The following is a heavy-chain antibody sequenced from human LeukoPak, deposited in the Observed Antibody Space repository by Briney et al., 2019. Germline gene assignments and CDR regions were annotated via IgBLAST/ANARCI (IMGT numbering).Heavy chain of an antibody. CDR2: IIPIFGTA. J-gene: IGHJ3*02. D-gene: IGHD3-9*01. Sequence: ASVKVSCKASGGTFSSYAISWVRQAPGQGLEWMGGIIPIFGTANYAQKCQGRVTITADKSTSTAYMELSSLRSEDTAVYYCARGGRRPLRYFDWLLYHDAFDIWGQGTMVTVSS. CDR3: ARGGRRPLRYFDWLLYHDAFDI. CDR1: GGTFSSYA. V-gene: IGHV1-69*06.